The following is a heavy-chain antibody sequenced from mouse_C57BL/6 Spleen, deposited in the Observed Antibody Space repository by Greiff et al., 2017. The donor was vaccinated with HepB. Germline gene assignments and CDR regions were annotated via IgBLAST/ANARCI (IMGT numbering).Heavy chain of an antibody. CDR3: ARHRERRFDY. J-gene: IGHJ2*01. D-gene: IGHD2-12*01. CDR1: GFTFSSYT. Sequence: EVKVVEPGGGLVKPGGSLKLSCAASGFTFSSYTMSWVRQTPEQRLEWVATISGGGGNTYYPDRVKGRFTISRDNAKNTLYLQMSSLRSEDTALYYCARHRERRFDYWGQGTTLTVSS. CDR2: ISGGGGNT. V-gene: IGHV5-9*01.